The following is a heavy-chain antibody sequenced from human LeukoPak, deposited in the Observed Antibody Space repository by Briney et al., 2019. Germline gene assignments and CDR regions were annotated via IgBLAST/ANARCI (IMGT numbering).Heavy chain of an antibody. CDR2: IYYSGST. D-gene: IGHD4-11*01. CDR3: ARDRGDSTPI. Sequence: SETLSLTRTVSGGSISSGDYYWSWIRQPPGKGLEWIGYIYYSGSTNYNPSLKSRVTISVDTSKNQFSLKLSSVTAADTAVYYCARDRGDSTPIWGQGTMVTVSS. CDR1: GGSISSGDYY. J-gene: IGHJ3*02. V-gene: IGHV4-61*08.